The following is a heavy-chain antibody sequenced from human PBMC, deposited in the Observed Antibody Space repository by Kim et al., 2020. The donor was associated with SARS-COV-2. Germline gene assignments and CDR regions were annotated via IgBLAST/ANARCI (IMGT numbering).Heavy chain of an antibody. Sequence: SETLSLTCAVYGGSFSGYYWSWIRQPPGKGLEWIGEINHSGSTNYNPSLKSRVTISVDTSKNQFSLMLSSVTAADTAVYYCARGLRYYGSGSSKYGMDVWGQGTTVTVSS. V-gene: IGHV4-34*01. CDR1: GGSFSGYY. D-gene: IGHD3-10*01. CDR2: INHSGST. J-gene: IGHJ6*02. CDR3: ARGLRYYGSGSSKYGMDV.